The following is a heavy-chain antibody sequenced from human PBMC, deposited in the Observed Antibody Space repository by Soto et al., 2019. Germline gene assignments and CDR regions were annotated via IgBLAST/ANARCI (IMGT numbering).Heavy chain of an antibody. V-gene: IGHV3-48*03. Sequence: PGGSLRLSCAGSGFTFNSHEMTWVLQAPWKGLEWISSISSSGGSIYYADSVKGRFTVSRDNAKNSLYLQMNSLRAEDTAVYYCARSWGLYCSSSRCYSPWFDPWGRGTLVTVSS. CDR1: GFTFNSHE. CDR2: ISSSGGSI. J-gene: IGHJ5*02. D-gene: IGHD2-2*02. CDR3: ARSWGLYCSSSRCYSPWFDP.